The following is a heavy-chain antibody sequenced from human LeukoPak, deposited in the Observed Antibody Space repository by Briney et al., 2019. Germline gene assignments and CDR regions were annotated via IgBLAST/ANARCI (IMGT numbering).Heavy chain of an antibody. CDR2: ISDSSAM. J-gene: IGHJ4*02. Sequence: GGSLRLSCAASGCTFSTYSMKWVRQAPGKGLEWVSYISDSSAMYYADSVRGRFTISRENDKNSLFLQMNSLRAEDTAVYYCARDGGYSGYDADCWGQGTLVTVSS. D-gene: IGHD5-12*01. CDR3: ARDGGYSGYDADC. CDR1: GCTFSTYS. V-gene: IGHV3-48*01.